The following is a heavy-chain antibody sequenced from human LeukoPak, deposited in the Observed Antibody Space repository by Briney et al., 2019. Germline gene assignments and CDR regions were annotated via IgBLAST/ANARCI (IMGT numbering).Heavy chain of an antibody. J-gene: IGHJ4*02. CDR3: ARLPMPVPTHVDS. CDR2: MYYGGTT. Sequence: SGTLSLTCAVSGGSITSYYRSWIRQSPGKGLEWIWVMYYGGTTNYNPSVKSRVTISLGMSKNQFSLQLGSVTAADTAVYYCARLPMPVPTHVDSRGPGTLVTVSS. CDR1: GGSITSYY. V-gene: IGHV4-59*01. D-gene: IGHD2-2*01.